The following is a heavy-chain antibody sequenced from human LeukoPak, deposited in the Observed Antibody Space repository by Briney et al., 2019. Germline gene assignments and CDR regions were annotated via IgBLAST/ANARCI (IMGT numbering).Heavy chain of an antibody. CDR3: TRDVPRSSGYPDN. CDR1: GGSISSGDYY. J-gene: IGHJ4*02. D-gene: IGHD3-22*01. CDR2: IYYSGST. Sequence: TLSLTCTVSGGSISSGDYYWSWIRQHPGKGLEWIGYIYYSGSTYYNPSLKSRVTISIDTSKNQFSLKLSSVTAADTAVYYCTRDVPRSSGYPDNWGQGTLVTVSS. V-gene: IGHV4-31*03.